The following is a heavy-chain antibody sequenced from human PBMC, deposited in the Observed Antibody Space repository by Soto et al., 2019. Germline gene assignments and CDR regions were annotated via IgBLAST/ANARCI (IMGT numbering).Heavy chain of an antibody. Sequence: QVQLVESGGGVVQPGRSLRLSCAASGFTFSSYGMHWVRQAPGKGLEWVAVISYDGSNKYYADSVKGRFTISRDNSKNTLYLQMNSLRAGDTAVYYCAKDGSWGQGTLVTVSS. V-gene: IGHV3-30*18. D-gene: IGHD5-12*01. CDR1: GFTFSSYG. CDR3: AKDGS. CDR2: ISYDGSNK. J-gene: IGHJ5*02.